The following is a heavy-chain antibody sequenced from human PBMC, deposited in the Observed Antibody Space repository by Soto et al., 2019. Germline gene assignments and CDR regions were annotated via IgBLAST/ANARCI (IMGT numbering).Heavy chain of an antibody. J-gene: IGHJ4*02. V-gene: IGHV4-59*01. CDR1: GGSISSYY. CDR2: IYYSGST. D-gene: IGHD6-19*01. CDR3: ARGGSSGWYEFDY. Sequence: SETLSLTCTVSGGSISSYYWSWIRQPPGKGLEWIGYIYYSGSTNYNPSLKSRVTISVDTSKNQFSLKLSSVTAADTAVYYCARGGSSGWYEFDYWGQGTLVTVSS.